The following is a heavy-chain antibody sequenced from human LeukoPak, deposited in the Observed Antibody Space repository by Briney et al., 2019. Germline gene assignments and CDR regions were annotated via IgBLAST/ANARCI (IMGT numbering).Heavy chain of an antibody. CDR2: INANNGNT. V-gene: IGHV1-18*01. CDR3: ARVLLFSFETVAGIGDYYYGMDV. J-gene: IGHJ6*02. Sequence: GASVKVSCKASGYTFTSYGITWVRQAPGQGLEWMGWINANNGNTNYAQNLQGRVTMTRNTSISTAYMELSSLRSEDTAVYYCARVLLFSFETVAGIGDYYYGMDVWGQGTTVTVSS. D-gene: IGHD6-19*01. CDR1: GYTFTSYG.